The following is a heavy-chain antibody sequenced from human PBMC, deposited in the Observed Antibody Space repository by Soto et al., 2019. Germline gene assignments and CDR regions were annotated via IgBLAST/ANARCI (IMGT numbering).Heavy chain of an antibody. J-gene: IGHJ5*02. V-gene: IGHV4-34*01. CDR2: INHSGST. CDR1: GGSFSGYY. D-gene: IGHD6-6*01. CDR3: ARGDWGGSSSSPWFDP. Sequence: QVQLQQWGAGLLKPSETLSLTCAVYGGSFSGYYWSWIRQPPGKGLEWIGEINHSGSTNYNPSLKSRVTISVDTSKNQFSLKLSSVTAADTAVYYCARGDWGGSSSSPWFDPWGQGTLVTVSS.